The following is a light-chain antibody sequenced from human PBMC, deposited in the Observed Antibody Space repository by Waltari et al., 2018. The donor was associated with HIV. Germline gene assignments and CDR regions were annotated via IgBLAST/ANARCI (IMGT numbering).Light chain of an antibody. Sequence: QTGLTQPPSVSTALRQTATPTCTGNSNNVGNQGAAWLQQQQGHPPKLLSYRNNNRPSGISERFSASRSGNTASLTISGLQPEDEAVYYCSAWDSDLTAWMFGGGTKLTVL. CDR1: SNNVGNQG. J-gene: IGLJ3*02. CDR2: RNN. CDR3: SAWDSDLTAWM. V-gene: IGLV10-54*04.